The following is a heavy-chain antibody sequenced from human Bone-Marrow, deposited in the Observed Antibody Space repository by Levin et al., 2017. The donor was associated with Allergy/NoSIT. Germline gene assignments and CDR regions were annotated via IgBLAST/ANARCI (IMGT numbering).Heavy chain of an antibody. CDR3: ARGRKDYFDY. V-gene: IGHV4-59*01. CDR1: CGSIRSYY. D-gene: IGHD1-14*01. Sequence: SQTLSLPCPVSCGSIRSYYWSWIRPPPGKGLEWIGYIYYSGSTNYNPSLKSRVTISVDTSKNQFSLKLSSVTAADTAVYYCARGRKDYFDYWGQGTLVTVSS. J-gene: IGHJ4*02. CDR2: IYYSGST.